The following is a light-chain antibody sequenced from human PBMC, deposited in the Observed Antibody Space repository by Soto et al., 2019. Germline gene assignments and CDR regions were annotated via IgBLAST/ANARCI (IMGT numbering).Light chain of an antibody. V-gene: IGLV1-44*01. CDR3: AAWDDSLNGYV. CDR1: NNDIGGYT. Sequence: QSVLTQPPSASGSPGQSVTISCTGSNNDIGGYTVNWYQQLPGTAPKLLIYSNNQRPSGVPDRFSGSKSGTSASLAISGLQSEDEADYYRAAWDDSLNGYVFGTGTKVTVL. J-gene: IGLJ1*01. CDR2: SNN.